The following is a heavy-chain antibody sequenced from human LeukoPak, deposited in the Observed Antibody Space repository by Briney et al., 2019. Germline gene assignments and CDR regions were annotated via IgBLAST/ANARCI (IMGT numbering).Heavy chain of an antibody. CDR2: ISYDGSNK. Sequence: GGSLRLSCAASGFTFSSYGMHWVRQAPGKGLEWVAVISYDGSNKYYADSVKGRFTISRDNSKNTLYLQMNSLRAEDTAVYYCAKRPKATVTPYYFDYWGQGTLVTVSS. CDR3: AKRPKATVTPYYFDY. D-gene: IGHD4-17*01. V-gene: IGHV3-30*18. CDR1: GFTFSSYG. J-gene: IGHJ4*02.